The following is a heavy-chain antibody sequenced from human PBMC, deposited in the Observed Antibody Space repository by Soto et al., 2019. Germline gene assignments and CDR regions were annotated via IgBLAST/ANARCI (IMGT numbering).Heavy chain of an antibody. CDR2: INPGNGDT. CDR1: GYTFTRYA. CDR3: ARNSYISGDDDSYYFDY. J-gene: IGHJ4*02. D-gene: IGHD2-21*02. Sequence: SVKVSCKASGYTFTRYAMHWVRQAPGQRPEWMGWINPGNGDTKYSEKLQGRVTFARDTSASTTYMELSSLRSEDTAMYYCARNSYISGDDDSYYFDYWGQGTPVTVSS. V-gene: IGHV1-3*01.